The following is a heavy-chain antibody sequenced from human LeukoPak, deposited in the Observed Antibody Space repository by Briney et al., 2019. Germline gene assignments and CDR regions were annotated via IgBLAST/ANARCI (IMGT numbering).Heavy chain of an antibody. CDR3: ARGDGYATGWYDS. CDR2: IRYDGSNK. J-gene: IGHJ5*01. V-gene: IGHV3-30*02. D-gene: IGHD2-2*01. Sequence: GGSLRLSCAASGFTFSSYGMHWVRQAPGKGLEWVAFIRYDGSNKYYADSVKGRFTISRDNSKNTLYLQMNSLRAEDTAVYYCARGDGYATGWYDSWGQGTLVTVSS. CDR1: GFTFSSYG.